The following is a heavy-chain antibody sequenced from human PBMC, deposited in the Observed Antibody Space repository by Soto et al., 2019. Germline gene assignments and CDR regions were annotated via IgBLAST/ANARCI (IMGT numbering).Heavy chain of an antibody. V-gene: IGHV3-30-3*01. Sequence: GGSLRLSCAASGFTFISYAMHWVRQAPGKGLEWVAVISYDGSNKYYADSVKGRFTISRDNSKNTLYLQMNSLRAEDTAVYYCARTRQPAAMGSYYYYYYGMDVWGQGTTVTVSS. CDR1: GFTFISYA. CDR3: ARTRQPAAMGSYYYYYYGMDV. CDR2: ISYDGSNK. D-gene: IGHD2-2*01. J-gene: IGHJ6*02.